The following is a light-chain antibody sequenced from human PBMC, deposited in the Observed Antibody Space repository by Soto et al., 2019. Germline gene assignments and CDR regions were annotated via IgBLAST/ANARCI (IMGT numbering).Light chain of an antibody. Sequence: EIVLTQSPATLSLSPGERATLSCRASQSVSSYLAWYQQKPGQAPRLLIYDASNRATGIPARFSGSGSGTDITLTIRRLEPEDFGCYYCQREITFGEGTKLEIK. CDR3: QREIT. CDR1: QSVSSY. CDR2: DAS. J-gene: IGKJ2*01. V-gene: IGKV3-11*01.